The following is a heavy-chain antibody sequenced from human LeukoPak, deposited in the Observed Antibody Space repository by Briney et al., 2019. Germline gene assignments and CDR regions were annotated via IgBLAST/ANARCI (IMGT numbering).Heavy chain of an antibody. Sequence: GSLRLSCAASGFTFSDYWMSWVRQAPGQGLEWVVKISQDGREQRFVDSVKGRFTISRDNAKNLLFLQMDSLRAEDTAVYYCAGGALDYWGPGTLVTVSS. J-gene: IGHJ4*02. CDR3: AGGALDY. CDR1: GFTFSDYW. CDR2: ISQDGREQ. V-gene: IGHV3-7*04.